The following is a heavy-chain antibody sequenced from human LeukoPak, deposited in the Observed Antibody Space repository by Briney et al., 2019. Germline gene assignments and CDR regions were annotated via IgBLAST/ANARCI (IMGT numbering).Heavy chain of an antibody. CDR2: ISSNGGST. CDR1: VFTFSSNS. J-gene: IGHJ4*02. V-gene: IGHV3-64D*06. D-gene: IGHD5-12*01. Sequence: GGSLRLSCSASVFTFSSNSMHWVRQAPGKGLEYVSGISSNGGSTYYADSRFIISRDNSKNTLYLQMSSLRSEDTAVYYCAIVALDYWGQGTLVTVSS. CDR3: AIVALDY.